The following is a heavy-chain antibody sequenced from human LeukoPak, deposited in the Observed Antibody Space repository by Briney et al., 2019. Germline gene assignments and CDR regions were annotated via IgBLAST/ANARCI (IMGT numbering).Heavy chain of an antibody. CDR2: IYYSGST. CDR3: AKSSTRAYFDY. J-gene: IGHJ4*02. Sequence: SETLSLTCTVPGGSISSSSYYWGWIRQPPGKGLEWIGSIYYSGSTYYNPSLKSRVTISVDTSKNQFSLKLSSVTAADTAVYYCAKSSTRAYFDYWGQGTLVTVSS. CDR1: GGSISSSSYY. V-gene: IGHV4-39*01. D-gene: IGHD6-13*01.